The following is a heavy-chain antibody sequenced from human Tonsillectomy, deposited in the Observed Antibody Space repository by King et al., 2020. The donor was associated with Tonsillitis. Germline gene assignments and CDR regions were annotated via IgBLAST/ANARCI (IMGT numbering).Heavy chain of an antibody. J-gene: IGHJ4*02. D-gene: IGHD3-22*01. CDR3: ARDRGEADSSPNY. CDR2: IIPILGIA. Sequence: AQLVQSGAEVKKPGSSVKVSCKASGGTFSSYAISWVRQAPGQGLEWMGRIIPILGIANYAQKFQGRVTITADKSTSPAYMELSSLRSEDTAVYYCARDRGEADSSPNYWGQGTLVTVSS. CDR1: GGTFSSYA. V-gene: IGHV1-69*04.